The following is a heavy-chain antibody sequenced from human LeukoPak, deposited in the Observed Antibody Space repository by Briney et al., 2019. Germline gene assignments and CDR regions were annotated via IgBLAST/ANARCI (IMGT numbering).Heavy chain of an antibody. CDR2: ISSSGSTI. CDR3: ARGLQYCSSTSCYMVPREEYYFDY. CDR1: GFTFSDYY. Sequence: GGSLRLSCAASGFTFSDYYMSWIRQAPGKGLEWVSYISSSGSTIYYADSVKGRFTISRDNAKNSLYLQMNSLRAEDTAVYYCARGLQYCSSTSCYMVPREEYYFDYWGQGTLVTVSS. D-gene: IGHD2-2*02. J-gene: IGHJ4*02. V-gene: IGHV3-11*01.